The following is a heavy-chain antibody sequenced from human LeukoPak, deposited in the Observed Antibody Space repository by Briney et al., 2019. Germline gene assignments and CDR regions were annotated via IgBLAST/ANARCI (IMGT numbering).Heavy chain of an antibody. Sequence: GESLKISCKGSGYSFTKYWIGWVRQMPGKGLEWMGNIDPSDSETRHSPSLQGQVTISADKSISTAYLQWSSLKASDTAMYYCARHGVIAARRHWFDPWGQGTLVTVSS. CDR1: GYSFTKYW. CDR2: IDPSDSET. V-gene: IGHV5-51*01. D-gene: IGHD6-6*01. J-gene: IGHJ5*02. CDR3: ARHGVIAARRHWFDP.